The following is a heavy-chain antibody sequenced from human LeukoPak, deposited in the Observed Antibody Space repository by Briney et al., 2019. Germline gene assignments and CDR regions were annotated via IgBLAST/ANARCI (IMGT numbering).Heavy chain of an antibody. Sequence: ASVKVSCKASGYTFTGYYMHWVRQAPGQGLEWMGWINPNSGGTNYAQKFQGRVTMTRDTSVSTAYLEVVSLRSDDTAVYFCAREPLTMVDNDDWGQGTLVTVSS. J-gene: IGHJ4*02. CDR2: INPNSGGT. CDR1: GYTFTGYY. D-gene: IGHD3-10*01. CDR3: AREPLTMVDNDD. V-gene: IGHV1-2*02.